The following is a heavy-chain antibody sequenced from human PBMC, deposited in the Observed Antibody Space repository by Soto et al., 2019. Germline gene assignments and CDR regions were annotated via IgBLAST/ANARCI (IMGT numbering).Heavy chain of an antibody. CDR3: AKDLLIFCSTTSCRLGIFDY. CDR1: GFTFSNYA. J-gene: IGHJ4*02. D-gene: IGHD2-2*01. CDR2: VSGSGYST. V-gene: IGHV3-23*01. Sequence: GGSLRLSCAASGFTFSNYAMSWVRQAPGKGLEWVSGVSGSGYSTHYADSVKGRFTISRDNSKNTLYLQMNSLRAEDTALYYCAKDLLIFCSTTSCRLGIFDYWGQGTLVTVSS.